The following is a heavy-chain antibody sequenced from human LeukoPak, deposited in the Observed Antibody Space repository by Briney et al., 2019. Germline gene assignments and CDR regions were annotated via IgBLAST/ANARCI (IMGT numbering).Heavy chain of an antibody. V-gene: IGHV3-53*05. D-gene: IGHD5-12*01. Sequence: GGSLRLSCAASGFTVSSNYMSWVRQAPGKGLEWVSVIYSGGSTYYADSVKGRCTISRDNSKNTLYLQMNSLRAEDTAVYYCARDRRATWGYYYYMDVWGKGTTVTVSS. CDR3: ARDRRATWGYYYYMDV. J-gene: IGHJ6*03. CDR1: GFTVSSNY. CDR2: IYSGGST.